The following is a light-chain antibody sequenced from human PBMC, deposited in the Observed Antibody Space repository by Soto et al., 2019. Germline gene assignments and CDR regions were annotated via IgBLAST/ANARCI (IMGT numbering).Light chain of an antibody. CDR2: DAS. V-gene: IGKV1-5*01. CDR1: KNIDIF. J-gene: IGKJ1*01. CDR3: QDPTCYPIT. Sequence: DIQMTQSPSTLSASVGDIVIITCRAMKNIDIFFSWYQQKPVKSPSLLIYDASNLKSGVPSRFSGSGAGTEFTLTISILQADDAVSYCSQDPTCYPITFGQGTKV.